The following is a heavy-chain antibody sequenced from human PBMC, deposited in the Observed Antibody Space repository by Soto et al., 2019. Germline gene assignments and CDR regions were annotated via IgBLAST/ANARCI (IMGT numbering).Heavy chain of an antibody. CDR1: GFTFSDDY. V-gene: IGHV3-11*01. CDR3: SIASSPRDPCLHY. D-gene: IGHD2-15*01. Sequence: GGSLRLSCGASGFTFSDDYMSWIRQAPGKGLEWVSYISSSGGTIYYADSVKGRFTISRDNAKNSLFLQMNSLRADDTAVYYCSIASSPRDPCLHYSGQGTLVTVSS. CDR2: ISSSGGTI. J-gene: IGHJ4*02.